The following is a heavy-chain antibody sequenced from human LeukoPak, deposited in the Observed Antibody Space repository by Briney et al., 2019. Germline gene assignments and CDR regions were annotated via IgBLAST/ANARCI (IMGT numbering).Heavy chain of an antibody. D-gene: IGHD3-10*01. CDR2: IKNDGSEE. CDR3: ARAIRGLAVHTGDR. Sequence: GGSLRLSRAASGFTFSRYWMRWVRQAPGKGLEGVANIKNDGSEEYYVDSVKGRFTISRDNARNSLFVQMNSLTVEDTAVYYCARAIRGLAVHTGDRWGQGSL. J-gene: IGHJ4*02. CDR1: GFTFSRYW. V-gene: IGHV3-7*01.